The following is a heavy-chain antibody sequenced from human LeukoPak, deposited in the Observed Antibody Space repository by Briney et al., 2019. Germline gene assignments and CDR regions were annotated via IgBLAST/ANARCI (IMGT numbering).Heavy chain of an antibody. CDR1: GGSITSSGYY. J-gene: IGHJ6*02. V-gene: IGHV4-61*08. CDR3: ARDGDRGQQRGGMYYYGMDV. CDR2: FFCSGGS. Sequence: TLCLTCTVSGGSITSSGYYWSWMPQSPGRVLEWVGHFFCSGGSDSNPSLGSRVTISVDTSKKQFSLKLRSVTAADTAVYYCARDGDRGQQRGGMYYYGMDVWGQGTTVTVSS. D-gene: IGHD6-13*01.